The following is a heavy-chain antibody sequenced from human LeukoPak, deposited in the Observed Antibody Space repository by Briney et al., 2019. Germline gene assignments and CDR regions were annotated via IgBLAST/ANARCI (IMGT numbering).Heavy chain of an antibody. D-gene: IGHD2-2*01. V-gene: IGHV4-31*03. CDR1: GGSISSGGYY. CDR3: AREVVVVPAAIGGSGFDP. J-gene: IGHJ5*02. Sequence: SETLSLTCTVSGGSISSGGYYWSWIRQHPGKGLEWIGYIYYSGSTYYNPSLKSRVTISVDTPKNQFSLKLSSVTAADTAVYYCAREVVVVPAAIGGSGFDPWGQGTLVTVSS. CDR2: IYYSGST.